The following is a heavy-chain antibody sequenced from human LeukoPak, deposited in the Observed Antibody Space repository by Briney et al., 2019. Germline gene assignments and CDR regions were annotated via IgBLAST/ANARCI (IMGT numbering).Heavy chain of an antibody. D-gene: IGHD3-22*01. CDR1: GFSFSNYH. CDR2: ISGSVGST. J-gene: IGHJ4*02. Sequence: GGSLRLSCAASGFSFSNYHMSWVRQAPGKGLEGVSAISGSVGSTYYADSVKGRFTISRDNSKNTLYLQMNSLRAEDTAVYYCAKDRRYYYDSSGYYGEFDYWGQGTLVTVSS. V-gene: IGHV3-23*01. CDR3: AKDRRYYYDSSGYYGEFDY.